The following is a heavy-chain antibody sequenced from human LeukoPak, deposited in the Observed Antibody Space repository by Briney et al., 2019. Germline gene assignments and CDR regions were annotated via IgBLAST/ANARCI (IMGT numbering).Heavy chain of an antibody. D-gene: IGHD6-19*01. V-gene: IGHV3-74*01. CDR2: ISNDGSST. J-gene: IGHJ4*02. CDR3: AREGSGWYYSDY. Sequence: GGSLRLSCAASGFTFSSYWMHWVRQAPGKGLVWVSRISNDGSSTSYADSVKGRFTISRDNAKNTVYLQMNSLRAEDTAVYYCAREGSGWYYSDYSGQGTLVAVSS. CDR1: GFTFSSYW.